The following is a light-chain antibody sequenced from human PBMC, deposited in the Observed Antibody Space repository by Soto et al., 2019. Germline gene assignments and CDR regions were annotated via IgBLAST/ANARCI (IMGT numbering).Light chain of an antibody. V-gene: IGLV2-11*01. CDR2: DVT. J-gene: IGLJ1*01. Sequence: QSALTQPRSVSGSPGQSVTISCTGTSSDVGGYNYVSWYQHYPGKAPKRIIYDVTKRPSGVPDRFSGSRSGNTASLTISGLQAEDEAEYYCCSYAGGYIYVFGTGTKLTVL. CDR3: CSYAGGYIYV. CDR1: SSDVGGYNY.